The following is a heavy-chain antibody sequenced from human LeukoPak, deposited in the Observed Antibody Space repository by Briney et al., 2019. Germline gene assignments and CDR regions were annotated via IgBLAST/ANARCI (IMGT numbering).Heavy chain of an antibody. CDR2: IIPILGIA. J-gene: IGHJ4*02. CDR1: GGTFSSYA. D-gene: IGHD6-19*01. V-gene: IGHV1-69*04. CDR3: ARKSGSGWYHFDY. Sequence: SVKVSCKASGGTFSSYAISWVRQAPGQGLEWMGRIIPILGIANYAQKFQGGVTITADKSTSTAYMELSSLRSEDTAVYYCARKSGSGWYHFDYWGQGTLVTVSS.